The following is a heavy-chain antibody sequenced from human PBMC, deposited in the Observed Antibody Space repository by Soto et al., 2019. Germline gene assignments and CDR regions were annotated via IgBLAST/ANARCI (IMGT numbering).Heavy chain of an antibody. CDR1: GGSISSGGYS. CDR3: ARTAAAGSVGFDY. J-gene: IGHJ4*02. Sequence: SETLSLTCAVSGGSISSGGYSWSWIRQPPGKGLEWIGYMYHSGSTYYNPSLKSRVTISIDRSKNQFSLKLSSVTAADTAVYYCARTAAAGSVGFDYWGQGTLVTVSS. D-gene: IGHD6-13*01. CDR2: MYHSGST. V-gene: IGHV4-30-2*02.